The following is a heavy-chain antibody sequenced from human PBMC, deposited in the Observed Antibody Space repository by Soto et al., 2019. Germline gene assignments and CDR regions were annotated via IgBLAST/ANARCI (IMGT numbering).Heavy chain of an antibody. J-gene: IGHJ5*02. CDR3: ARDFPRYCSSTSCYAGWFDP. V-gene: IGHV1-18*01. Sequence: ASVKVSCKASGYTFTSYGISWVRQAPGQGLEWMGWISAYNGNTNYAQKLQGRVTMTTDTSTGTAYMELRSLRSDDTAVYYCARDFPRYCSSTSCYAGWFDPWGQGTLVTVSS. CDR2: ISAYNGNT. D-gene: IGHD2-2*01. CDR1: GYTFTSYG.